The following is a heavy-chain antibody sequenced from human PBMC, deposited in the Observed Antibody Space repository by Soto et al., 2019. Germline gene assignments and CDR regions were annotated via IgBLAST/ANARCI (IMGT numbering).Heavy chain of an antibody. CDR1: GFTFSSYA. V-gene: IGHV3-30-3*01. Sequence: QVQLVESGGGVVQPGRSLRLSCAASGFTFSSYAMHWVRQAPGKGLEWVAVISYDGSNKYYEDSVKGRFTISRDNSKDTLYLQMNSLRAEDTAVYYCARDWRGTIFFNPFDYWGQGTLVTVSS. CDR3: ARDWRGTIFFNPFDY. D-gene: IGHD3-3*01. CDR2: ISYDGSNK. J-gene: IGHJ4*02.